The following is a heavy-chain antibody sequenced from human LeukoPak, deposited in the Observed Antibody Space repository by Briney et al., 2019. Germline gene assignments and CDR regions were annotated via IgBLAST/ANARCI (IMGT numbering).Heavy chain of an antibody. CDR1: GYTFTIYD. CDR3: ARALNLWNVDFDY. V-gene: IGHV1-2*02. CDR2: INPDSGGT. Sequence: VASVKVSCKASGYTFTIYDINWVRQATGQGLEWMGWINPDSGGTNSAQKFQGRVTMTRDTSISTVYMELSRLRSDDTAVYYCARALNLWNVDFDYWGQGTLVTVSS. J-gene: IGHJ4*02. D-gene: IGHD3-3*01.